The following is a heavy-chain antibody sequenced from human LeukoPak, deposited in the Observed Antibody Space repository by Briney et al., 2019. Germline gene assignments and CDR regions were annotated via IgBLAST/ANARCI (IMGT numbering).Heavy chain of an antibody. CDR1: GYTFTSYG. V-gene: IGHV1-18*01. CDR2: IGAYNGNT. CDR3: ATEGGYCSSTSCYTRLDY. D-gene: IGHD2-2*02. Sequence: GASVKVSCKASGYTFTSYGISWVRQAPGQGLEWMGWIGAYNGNTNYAQKLQGRVTMTTDTSTSTAYMELRSLRSDDTAVYYCATEGGYCSSTSCYTRLDYWGQGTLVTVSS. J-gene: IGHJ4*02.